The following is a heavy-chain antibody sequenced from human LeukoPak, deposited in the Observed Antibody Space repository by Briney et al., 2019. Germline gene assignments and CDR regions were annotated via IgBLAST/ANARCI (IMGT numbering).Heavy chain of an antibody. V-gene: IGHV4-39*01. Sequence: PSETLSLTCAVSGDSISTTSYHWGWIRQPPGKGLEWIGSIFYTGSTYYNPSLTSRVSIFVDTSKNQFSLKLNSVTAADMAVYYCGRVKYSSTWFDPWGQGILVTVSS. CDR1: GDSISTTSYH. D-gene: IGHD6-13*01. CDR2: IFYTGST. CDR3: GRVKYSSTWFDP. J-gene: IGHJ5*02.